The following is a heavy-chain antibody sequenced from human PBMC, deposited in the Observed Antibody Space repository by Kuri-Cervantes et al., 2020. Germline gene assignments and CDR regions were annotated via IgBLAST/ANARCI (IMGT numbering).Heavy chain of an antibody. CDR3: ARLPYSGEDYFDY. J-gene: IGHJ4*02. CDR2: ISWNSGSI. Sequence: SLKISCAASGFTFDDYAMHWVRQAPGKGLEWVSGISWNSGSIGYADSVKGRFTISRDNAKNSLYLQMNSLRAEDTALYYCARLPYSGEDYFDYWGQGTLVTVSS. V-gene: IGHV3-9*01. CDR1: GFTFDDYA. D-gene: IGHD5-12*01.